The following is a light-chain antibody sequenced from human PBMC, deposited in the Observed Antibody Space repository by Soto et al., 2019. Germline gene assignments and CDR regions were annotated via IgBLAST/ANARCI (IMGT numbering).Light chain of an antibody. Sequence: EIVMTQSPATLSVSPGVRATLSCRASQSVSSNLACYQQKPGQAPRLLIYGASTRATGIPARFSGSGSGTEFTLTISSLQSEDFAVYYCQQYNNCPPTFGQGTRLEIK. CDR3: QQYNNCPPT. CDR1: QSVSSN. CDR2: GAS. J-gene: IGKJ5*01. V-gene: IGKV3-15*01.